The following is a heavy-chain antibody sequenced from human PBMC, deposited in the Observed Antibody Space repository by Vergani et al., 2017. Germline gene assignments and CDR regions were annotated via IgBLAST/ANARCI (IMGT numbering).Heavy chain of an antibody. CDR2: IYYSGST. CDR3: GRHVGTMFGVEKYWFDP. CDR1: GGSISSSSYY. V-gene: IGHV4-39*01. D-gene: IGHD3-3*01. J-gene: IGHJ5*02. Sequence: QLQLQESGPGLVKPSETLSLTCTVSGGSISSSSYYWGWIRQPPGKGLEWIGSIYYSGSTYYNPSLKSRVTISVDTSKNQFSLKLSSVTAADTAVYYCGRHVGTMFGVEKYWFDPWGQGTLVTVSS.